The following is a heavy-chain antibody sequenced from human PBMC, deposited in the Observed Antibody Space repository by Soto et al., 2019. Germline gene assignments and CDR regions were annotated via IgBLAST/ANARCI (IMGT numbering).Heavy chain of an antibody. D-gene: IGHD6-19*01. Sequence: QVQLQESGPGLVKPSGTLSLTCAVSGGSISSSNWWSWVRQPPGKVLEWIGEIYHSGSTNYNPSLKSRVTISVDKSKTQFSLKLSSVTAADTAVYYCARGEEAVAGDDAFDIWGQGTMVTVSS. CDR1: GGSISSSNW. CDR2: IYHSGST. V-gene: IGHV4-4*02. CDR3: ARGEEAVAGDDAFDI. J-gene: IGHJ3*02.